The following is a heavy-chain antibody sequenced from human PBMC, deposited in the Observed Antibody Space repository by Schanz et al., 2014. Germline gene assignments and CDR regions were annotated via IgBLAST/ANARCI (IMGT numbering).Heavy chain of an antibody. D-gene: IGHD2-8*01. J-gene: IGHJ4*02. CDR2: ISWNSRSI. CDR3: ARAPGANASPYYFDY. V-gene: IGHV3-9*01. CDR1: GFTFSSYT. Sequence: VQLVESGGGVVQPGRSLRLSCAASGFTFSSYTMHWVRQAPGTGLEWVSGISWNSRSIGYADSVQGRFTISRDNAKNSLYLQMNSLRHDDTAFYYCARAPGANASPYYFDYWGQGSLVTVSS.